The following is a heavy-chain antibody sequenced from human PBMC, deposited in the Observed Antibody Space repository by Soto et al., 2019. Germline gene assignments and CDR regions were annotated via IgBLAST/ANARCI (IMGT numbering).Heavy chain of an antibody. CDR1: GFTFSNYW. CDR3: ARDLVVDSSGWDY. Sequence: GGSLRLSCAASGFTFSNYWMSWVRQAPGKGLEWVANIKQDGSKKYYVDSVKGRFTISRDNAKNSLYLQMNSLRAEDTAVYYCARDLVVDSSGWDYWGQGTLVTVSS. D-gene: IGHD6-19*01. J-gene: IGHJ4*02. V-gene: IGHV3-7*01. CDR2: IKQDGSKK.